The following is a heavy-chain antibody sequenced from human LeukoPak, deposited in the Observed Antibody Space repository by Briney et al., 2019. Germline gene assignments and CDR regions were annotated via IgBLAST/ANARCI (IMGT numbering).Heavy chain of an antibody. D-gene: IGHD3-3*01. CDR3: ATGDDFWSHYYQLDY. J-gene: IGHJ4*02. V-gene: IGHV3-48*03. Sequence: GGSLRLSCAASGFTFSSYAMTWVRQAPGKGLEWVSYISSSGSIIYYADSVKGRFTTSRDNAKNSLYLQMNSLRAEDTAVYYCATGDDFWSHYYQLDYWGQGTLVTVSA. CDR1: GFTFSSYA. CDR2: ISSSGSII.